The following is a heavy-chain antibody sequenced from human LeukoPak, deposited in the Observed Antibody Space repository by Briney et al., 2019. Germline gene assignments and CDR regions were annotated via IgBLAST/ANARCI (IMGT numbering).Heavy chain of an antibody. Sequence: GASVKVSCKASGYTFTSHGITWVRQAPGQGLEWVGWISAYNGDTKYPEISQGRVTMTTDTLTNTAYMELRNLRSDDTAVYYCGRGGSGSYYDYWGQGTLVTVSS. CDR3: GRGGSGSYYDY. J-gene: IGHJ4*02. D-gene: IGHD3-10*01. CDR2: ISAYNGDT. CDR1: GYTFTSHG. V-gene: IGHV1-18*01.